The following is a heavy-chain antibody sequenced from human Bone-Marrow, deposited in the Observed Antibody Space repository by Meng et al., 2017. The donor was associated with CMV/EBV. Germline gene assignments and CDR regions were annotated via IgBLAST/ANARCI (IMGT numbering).Heavy chain of an antibody. D-gene: IGHD1-14*01. J-gene: IGHJ5*02. CDR3: ARRYNWNHQGWFDP. V-gene: IGHV3-21*01. CDR2: ISSSSSYI. Sequence: GESLKISCAASGFTFSSYSMNWVRQAPGKGLEWVSSISSSSSYIYYADSVKGRFTISRDNAKNSLYLQMNSLRAEDTAVYYCARRYNWNHQGWFDPWGQGTLVTVSS. CDR1: GFTFSSYS.